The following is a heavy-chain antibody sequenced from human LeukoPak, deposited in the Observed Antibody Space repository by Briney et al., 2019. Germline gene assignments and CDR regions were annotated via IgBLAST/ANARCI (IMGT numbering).Heavy chain of an antibody. CDR3: AREGGYSYAKFFDY. J-gene: IGHJ4*02. V-gene: IGHV4-59*01. CDR2: IYYSGST. Sequence: PSETLSLTCSVSGGSISSYFWSWIRQPPGKGLEWIGYIYYSGSTNYSPSLKSRVTISVDTSKNQFSLKLSSVTAADTAVYYCAREGGYSYAKFFDYWGQGTLVTVSS. CDR1: GGSISSYF. D-gene: IGHD5-18*01.